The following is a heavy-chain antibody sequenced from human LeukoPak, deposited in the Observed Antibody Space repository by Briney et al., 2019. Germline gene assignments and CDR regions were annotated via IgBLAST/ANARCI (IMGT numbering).Heavy chain of an antibody. D-gene: IGHD5-18*01. CDR2: IIPIFGTA. CDR1: GGTLSSYA. V-gene: IGHV1-69*05. Sequence: ASVKVSCKASGGTLSSYAISWVRQAPGQGLEWMGRIIPIFGTASYAQKFQGRVTITTDESTSTAYMELSSLRSEDTAVYYCAREKTSGYSSSYFDYWGQGTLVTVSS. J-gene: IGHJ4*02. CDR3: AREKTSGYSSSYFDY.